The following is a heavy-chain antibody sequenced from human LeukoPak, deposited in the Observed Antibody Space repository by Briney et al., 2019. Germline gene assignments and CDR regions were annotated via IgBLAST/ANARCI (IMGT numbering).Heavy chain of an antibody. V-gene: IGHV4-4*02. CDR1: GGSISSSNW. CDR3: ARGKQQLVPPFDY. D-gene: IGHD6-13*01. J-gene: IGHJ4*02. CDR2: IHPSGEI. Sequence: SETLSLTCGVSGGSISSSNWWSWVRQPPGKGLEWIGEIHPSGEINYNPSLKSRVTISLDKSKNQFSLKMTSVTAADTAIYYCARGKQQLVPPFDYWGQGALVTVSP.